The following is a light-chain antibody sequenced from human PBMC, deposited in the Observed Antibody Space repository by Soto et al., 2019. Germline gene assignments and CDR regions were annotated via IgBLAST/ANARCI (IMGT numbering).Light chain of an antibody. CDR2: GAS. V-gene: IGKV3-15*01. CDR3: QHYNNWPRT. Sequence: EIVMTQYPATMSVSPGERATLSCRASQSVSSNLAWYQQKPGQAPRLLIYGASTRATSIPARFSGSGSGTEFTLTISSLQSEDFAVYYCQHYNNWPRTFGQGTKVEIK. J-gene: IGKJ1*01. CDR1: QSVSSN.